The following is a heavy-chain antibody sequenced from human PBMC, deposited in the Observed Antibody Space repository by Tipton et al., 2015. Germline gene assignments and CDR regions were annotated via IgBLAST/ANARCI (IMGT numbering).Heavy chain of an antibody. CDR1: GFTFSSWW. V-gene: IGHV3-74*01. CDR3: ARVVYDSSGYYYPTNWYFDL. J-gene: IGHJ2*01. D-gene: IGHD3-22*01. Sequence: SLRLSCAASGFTFSSWWMHWVRQAPGKGLVWVSRIASDGSTTDYADSVKGRFTVSRDNAKNTLSLQMNTLRADDTAVYYCARVVYDSSGYYYPTNWYFDLWGRGTLVTVSS. CDR2: IASDGSTT.